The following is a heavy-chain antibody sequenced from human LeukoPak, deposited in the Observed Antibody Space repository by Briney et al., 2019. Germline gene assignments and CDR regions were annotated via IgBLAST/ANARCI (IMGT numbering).Heavy chain of an antibody. CDR3: ARDDESDYHADFDI. Sequence: PSGTLSLTCAVSGGSISSSNWWSWARQPPGKGLEWIGEIYHSGSTTYNPSLRSRVTISLDTPKNQFSLRMSSVTAADTAVYYCARDDESDYHADFDIWGQGTMVTVSS. D-gene: IGHD5-12*01. V-gene: IGHV4-4*02. CDR2: IYHSGST. J-gene: IGHJ3*02. CDR1: GGSISSSNW.